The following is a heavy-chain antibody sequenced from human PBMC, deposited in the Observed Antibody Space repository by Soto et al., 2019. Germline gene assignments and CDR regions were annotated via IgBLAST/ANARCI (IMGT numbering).Heavy chain of an antibody. CDR2: IYNSGST. V-gene: IGHV4-30-4*01. J-gene: IGHJ4*02. Sequence: QVQLQESGPGLVEPSQTLSLTCTVSGGSISSGDYFWSWIRQSPGKGLEWIGHIYNSGSTYNNPSLKSRVTISVDTSKNQFSLKLSPVTAADTAVYYCARGPSGDKFDYWGQGILVTVSS. CDR1: GGSISSGDYF. CDR3: ARGPSGDKFDY. D-gene: IGHD1-26*01.